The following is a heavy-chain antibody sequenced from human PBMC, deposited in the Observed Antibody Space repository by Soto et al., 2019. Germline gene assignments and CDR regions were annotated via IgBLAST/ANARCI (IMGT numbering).Heavy chain of an antibody. D-gene: IGHD3-3*01. V-gene: IGHV3-23*01. CDR1: GFTLSSYA. J-gene: IGHJ4*02. Sequence: GGSLRLSCAASGFTLSSYAMSWVRQAPGKGLEWVSAISGSGGSTYYADSVKGRFTISRDNSKNTLYLQMNSLRAEDTAVYYCAKSPIFGVVKGYYFDYWGQGTLVTVSS. CDR2: ISGSGGST. CDR3: AKSPIFGVVKGYYFDY.